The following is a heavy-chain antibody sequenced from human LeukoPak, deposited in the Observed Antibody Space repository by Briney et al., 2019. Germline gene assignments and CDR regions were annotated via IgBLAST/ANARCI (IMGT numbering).Heavy chain of an antibody. CDR2: INSGGSSK. Sequence: PGGSLRFSCAAPGFTFSGYWRHWVRQAPGKGLVWVSRINSGGSSKSYADSVRGRFTISRDNAKITLYLQMNSLKDEDTDVYYCASLGDTGDYWGQGTLVTVSS. CDR3: ASLGDTGDY. CDR1: GFTFSGYW. D-gene: IGHD3-16*01. J-gene: IGHJ4*02. V-gene: IGHV3-74*01.